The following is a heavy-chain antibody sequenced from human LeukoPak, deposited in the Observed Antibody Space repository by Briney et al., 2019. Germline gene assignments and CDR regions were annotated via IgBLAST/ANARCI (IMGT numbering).Heavy chain of an antibody. CDR2: ISYDGSEK. D-gene: IGHD3-9*01. V-gene: IGHV3-30*18. J-gene: IGHJ2*01. CDR1: GFTFSSYG. CDR3: AKGGDILTGYYLYWYFDL. Sequence: GGSLRLSCAASGFTFSSYGMHWVRQAPGKGLEWVALISYDGSEKYYADSVKGRFTISRDNSKNTLYVQMNSLRAEDTALYYCAKGGDILTGYYLYWYFDLWGRGTLVTVSS.